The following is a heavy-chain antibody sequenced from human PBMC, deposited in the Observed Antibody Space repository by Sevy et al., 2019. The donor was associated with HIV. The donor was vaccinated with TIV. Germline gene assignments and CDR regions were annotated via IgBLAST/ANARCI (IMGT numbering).Heavy chain of an antibody. J-gene: IGHJ6*02. V-gene: IGHV4-59*11. CDR3: ARSLADYYYGMDV. CDR1: GASTSSHY. CDR2: IYYNGRT. Sequence: SETLSLTCTVSGASTSSHYWSWIRQPPGKGLEWVGYIYYNGRTNYNPSLKSRVTISVDTSKNQFSLKLISVTAADTAVYYCARSLADYYYGMDVWGQGTTVTVSS.